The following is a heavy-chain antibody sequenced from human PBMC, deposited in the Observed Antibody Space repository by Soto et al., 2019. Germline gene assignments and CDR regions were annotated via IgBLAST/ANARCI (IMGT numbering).Heavy chain of an antibody. V-gene: IGHV3-74*01. CDR1: GFTCKYLW. D-gene: IGHD2-21*02. CDR2: IHSDGSTT. J-gene: IGHJ3*01. Sequence: GLSLRLPXTASGFTCKYLWVRCVSKAPGQGLVWVSHIHSDGSTTTYADSVKGRFTISRDNAKNTLYLQMNSLRAEDTAVYYCVRGDKGGFDLWGQGTTVTVSS. CDR3: VRGDKGGFDL.